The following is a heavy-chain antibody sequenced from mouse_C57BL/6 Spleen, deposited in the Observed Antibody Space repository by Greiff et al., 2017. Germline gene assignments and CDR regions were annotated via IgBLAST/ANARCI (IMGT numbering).Heavy chain of an antibody. CDR2: IDPSDSYT. Sequence: QVQLQQPGAELVRPGTSVKLSCKASGYTFTSYWMHWVKQRPGQGLEWIGVIDPSDSYTNYNQKFKGKATLTVDTSSSTAYMQLSSLTSEDSAVYYCARGDYGSSYWYFDVWGTGTTVTVAS. D-gene: IGHD1-1*01. J-gene: IGHJ1*03. CDR3: ARGDYGSSYWYFDV. V-gene: IGHV1-59*01. CDR1: GYTFTSYW.